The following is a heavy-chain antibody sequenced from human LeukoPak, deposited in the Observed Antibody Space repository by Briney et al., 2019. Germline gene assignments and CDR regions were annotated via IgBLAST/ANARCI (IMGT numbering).Heavy chain of an antibody. V-gene: IGHV3-23*01. Sequence: PGGSLRLSCAASGFTFSSYAMSWVRQAPGKGMEWVSAISGSGGSTYYADSVKGRFTISRDNSKNTLYLQMNSLRAEDTAVYYCATSPGGGYDPACNPTNYFDYWGQGTLVTVSS. D-gene: IGHD5-12*01. CDR1: GFTFSSYA. CDR2: ISGSGGST. J-gene: IGHJ4*02. CDR3: ATSPGGGYDPACNPTNYFDY.